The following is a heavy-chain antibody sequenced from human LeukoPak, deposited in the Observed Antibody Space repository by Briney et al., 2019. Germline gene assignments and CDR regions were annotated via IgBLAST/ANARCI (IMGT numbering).Heavy chain of an antibody. J-gene: IGHJ3*01. CDR3: AAELYGVYTDCCTFHL. V-gene: IGHV1-58*01. D-gene: IGHD4-17*01. CDR2: IIVGSGAT. Sequence: VASVKVSCKTSGFTFSTSAVQWVRQARGQRLEWIGWIIVGSGATNYAQSLQGRFTITRDMSTNAAYMELSSLGSDDSAVYYCAAELYGVYTDCCTFHLWGQGTLVTVSS. CDR1: GFTFSTSA.